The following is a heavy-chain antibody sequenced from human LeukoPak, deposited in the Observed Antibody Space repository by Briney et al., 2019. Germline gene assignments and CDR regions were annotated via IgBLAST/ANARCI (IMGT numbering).Heavy chain of an antibody. CDR3: ARGRGVEMASFFDY. V-gene: IGHV4-59*01. Sequence: SETLSLTCTVSGGSISSYYWSWIRQPPGKGLEWIGYIYYSGSTNYNPSLKSRVTISVDTSKNQFSLKLSSVTAADTAVYYCARGRGVEMASFFDYWGQGTLVTVSS. D-gene: IGHD5-24*01. CDR1: GGSISSYY. J-gene: IGHJ4*02. CDR2: IYYSGST.